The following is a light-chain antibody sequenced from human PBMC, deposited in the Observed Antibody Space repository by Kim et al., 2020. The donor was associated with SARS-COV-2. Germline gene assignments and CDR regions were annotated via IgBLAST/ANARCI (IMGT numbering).Light chain of an antibody. J-gene: IGLJ3*02. V-gene: IGLV1-47*01. CDR2: RNN. CDR1: SSNIGSNY. Sequence: GQRFTISCSGSSSNIGSNYVYWYQQLPGTAPKLLIYRNNQRPSGVPDRFSGSKSGTSASLAISGLRSEDEADYYCAAWDDSLSGQVFGGGTKLTVL. CDR3: AAWDDSLSGQV.